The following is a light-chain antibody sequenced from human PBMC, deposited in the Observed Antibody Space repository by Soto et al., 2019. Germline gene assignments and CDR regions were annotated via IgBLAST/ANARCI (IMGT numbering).Light chain of an antibody. Sequence: LSPGERATLSCRASQSVSSYLAWYQQKPGQAPRLLIYGASNRATGIPARFSGSGSGTDFTLTISSLEPEDSAVYYCLQRSNRLTFGGGTK. CDR1: QSVSSY. J-gene: IGKJ4*01. CDR3: LQRSNRLT. CDR2: GAS. V-gene: IGKV3-11*01.